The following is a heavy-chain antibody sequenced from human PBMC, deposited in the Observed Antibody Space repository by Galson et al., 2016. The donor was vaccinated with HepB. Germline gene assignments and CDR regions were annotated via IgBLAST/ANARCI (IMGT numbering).Heavy chain of an antibody. CDR1: GYTFISYN. Sequence: SVKVSCKASGYTFISYNMHWVRQAPGQGLEWMGIINPSGGTTTYAQKFQGRVTMTRDTSTSTVYMELSSLRSEDTAVYYCARIGQDITMVQGVTTYYYYAMDVWGKGTTVTVSS. V-gene: IGHV1-46*03. D-gene: IGHD3-10*01. CDR3: ARIGQDITMVQGVTTYYYYAMDV. CDR2: INPSGGTT. J-gene: IGHJ6*04.